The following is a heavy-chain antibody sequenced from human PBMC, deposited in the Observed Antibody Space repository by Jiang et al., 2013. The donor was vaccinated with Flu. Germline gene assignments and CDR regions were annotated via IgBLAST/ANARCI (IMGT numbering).Heavy chain of an antibody. Sequence: ETLSLTCTVSGGSISSYYWTWLRQPPGKGLEWIGYIYYTGSTNYNPSLKNRLTISVDTSKNQFSLKLSSVAAADTAVYYCARYYDSSGYYILWGQGTLVTVSS. CDR3: ARYYDSSGYYIL. CDR2: IYYTGST. V-gene: IGHV4-59*01. D-gene: IGHD3-22*01. J-gene: IGHJ4*02. CDR1: GGSISSYY.